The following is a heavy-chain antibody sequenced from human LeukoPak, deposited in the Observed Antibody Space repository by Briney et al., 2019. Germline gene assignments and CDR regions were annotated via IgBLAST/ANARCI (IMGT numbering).Heavy chain of an antibody. J-gene: IGHJ6*03. V-gene: IGHV1-18*01. CDR1: GYTFTSYG. Sequence: ASVKVSCKASGYTFTSYGISWVRQAPGQGLEWMGWISAYSGNTNYAQKLQGRVTMTTDTSTSTAYMELRSLRSDDTAVYYCARDSINGYYYYYMDVWGKGTTVTVSS. CDR3: ARDSINGYYYYYMDV. CDR2: ISAYSGNT. D-gene: IGHD2-2*01.